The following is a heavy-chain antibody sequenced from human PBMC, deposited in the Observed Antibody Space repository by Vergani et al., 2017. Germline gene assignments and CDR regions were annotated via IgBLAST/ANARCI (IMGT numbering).Heavy chain of an antibody. CDR3: AGGWYSSPRRVAFDI. CDR1: GVSISSGGYS. V-gene: IGHV4-30-2*05. J-gene: IGHJ3*02. Sequence: QLQLQESGSGLVKPSQTLSLTCAVSGVSISSGGYSWSWIRQPPGKGLEWIGEINHSGSTNYNPSLKSRVTISVDTSKNQFSLKLSSVTAADTAVYYCAGGWYSSPRRVAFDIWGQGTMVTVSS. D-gene: IGHD6-13*01. CDR2: INHSGST.